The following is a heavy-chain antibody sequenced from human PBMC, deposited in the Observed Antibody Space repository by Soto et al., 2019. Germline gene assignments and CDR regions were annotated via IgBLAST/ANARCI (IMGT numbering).Heavy chain of an antibody. J-gene: IGHJ4*02. CDR3: ARVYSVSYSDY. CDR1: GGSISSNNW. CDR2: IFHSGST. V-gene: IGHV4-4*02. D-gene: IGHD1-26*01. Sequence: QVQLQESGPGLVKPSGTLSLTCAVSGGSISSNNWWSWVRQPPGKGLECVGEIFHSGSTYYSPSLKKRVTISVDKSKNQFSLTLTSVTAADTAVYYCARVYSVSYSDYWGQGTLFTVSS.